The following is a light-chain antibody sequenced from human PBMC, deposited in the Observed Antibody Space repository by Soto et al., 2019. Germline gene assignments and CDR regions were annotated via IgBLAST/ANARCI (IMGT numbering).Light chain of an antibody. Sequence: QSVLTQPPSVSGTPGQRVTISCSGGISNIATNYVHWFQQLPGTAPKVLSNRDNQRPSGVPDRFSGSKSGTSASLAISGLRSEDEAEYYCAAWDDTMRSYVFGTGTKLTVL. V-gene: IGLV1-47*01. CDR1: ISNIATNY. CDR3: AAWDDTMRSYV. CDR2: RDN. J-gene: IGLJ1*01.